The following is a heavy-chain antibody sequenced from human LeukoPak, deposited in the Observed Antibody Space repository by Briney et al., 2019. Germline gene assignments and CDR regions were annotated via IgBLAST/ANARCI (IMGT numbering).Heavy chain of an antibody. D-gene: IGHD6-13*01. J-gene: IGHJ6*03. CDR2: INHSGST. Sequence: SETLSLTCAVSGGSFSGYYWSWIRQPPGKGLEWIGEINHSGSTNYNPSLKSRVTISVDTSKNQFSLKLSSVTAADTAVYYCARGSSSWYPYYYYYMDVWGKGTTVTVSS. CDR3: ARGSSSWYPYYYYYMDV. V-gene: IGHV4-34*01. CDR1: GGSFSGYY.